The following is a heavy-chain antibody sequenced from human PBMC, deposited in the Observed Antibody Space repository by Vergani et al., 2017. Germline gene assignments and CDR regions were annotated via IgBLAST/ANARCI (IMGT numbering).Heavy chain of an antibody. Sequence: EVQLQESGGGLVKPGGSLRVSCAASGFSFSTYSINWVRQAPGKGLEWVSSISGRSNYIYYADSVKGRFTISRDNSKNTLYLQMNSLRAEDTAVYYCARDDDYYDSSGYFDYWGQGTLVTVSS. J-gene: IGHJ4*02. CDR3: ARDDDYYDSSGYFDY. CDR1: GFSFSTYS. D-gene: IGHD3-22*01. V-gene: IGHV3-21*01. CDR2: ISGRSNYI.